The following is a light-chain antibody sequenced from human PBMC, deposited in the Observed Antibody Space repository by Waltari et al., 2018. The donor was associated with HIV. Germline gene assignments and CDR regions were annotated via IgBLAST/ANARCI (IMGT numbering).Light chain of an antibody. CDR2: EVS. J-gene: IGLJ3*02. V-gene: IGLV2-14*01. CDR3: SSYTSSSTRV. CDR1: SSDDGGNNY. Sequence: QSALTQPASVSGSPGQSITIPCTGTSSDDGGNNYVSSYQQHPGKAPKLMSYEVSNRPSAVSNRFSGSTSGNTASLTISGLQAEDDAAYYCSSYTSSSTRVFGGGTNLTVL.